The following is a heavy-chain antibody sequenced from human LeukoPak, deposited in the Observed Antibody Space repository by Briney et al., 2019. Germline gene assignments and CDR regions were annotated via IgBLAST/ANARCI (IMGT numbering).Heavy chain of an antibody. J-gene: IGHJ2*01. CDR3: ATTRLYGDPSYAEYFDL. CDR1: GVSVSSYY. CDR2: IHSSGST. D-gene: IGHD4-17*01. Sequence: SETLSLTCTVSGVSVSSYYWSWIRQPAGKGLEWIGRIHSSGSTNYNPSLKSRVTMSVDTSKNQFSLKLSSVTAADTAVYYCATTRLYGDPSYAEYFDLWGRGTLVTVSS. V-gene: IGHV4-4*07.